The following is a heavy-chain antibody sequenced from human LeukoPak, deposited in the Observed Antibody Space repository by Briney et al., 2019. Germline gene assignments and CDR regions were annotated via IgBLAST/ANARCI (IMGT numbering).Heavy chain of an antibody. J-gene: IGHJ4*02. D-gene: IGHD3-16*01. Sequence: GGSRRLSCIASGFVFSRDNMNWVRRAPGKGLEWVAHISEAIYYADSVQGRFTISRDNAKNSLYLQMSNLRAEDTAMYYCVREVGRPKTFYFDSWGRGTPVTVSS. CDR1: GFVFSRDN. V-gene: IGHV3-48*04. CDR3: VREVGRPKTFYFDS. CDR2: ISEAI.